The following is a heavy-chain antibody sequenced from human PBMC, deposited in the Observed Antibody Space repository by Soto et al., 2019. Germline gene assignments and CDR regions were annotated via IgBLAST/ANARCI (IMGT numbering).Heavy chain of an antibody. Sequence: SETLSLTCAVYGGSFSGYYWSWIRQPPGKGLEWIGEINHSGSTNYNPSLKSRVTISVDTSKNQFSLKLSSVTAADTAVYYCARRVGLEKMTAYYYYYGMDVWGQGTTVTVSS. CDR2: INHSGST. V-gene: IGHV4-34*01. CDR1: GGSFSGYY. J-gene: IGHJ6*02. CDR3: ARRVGLEKMTAYYYYYGMDV.